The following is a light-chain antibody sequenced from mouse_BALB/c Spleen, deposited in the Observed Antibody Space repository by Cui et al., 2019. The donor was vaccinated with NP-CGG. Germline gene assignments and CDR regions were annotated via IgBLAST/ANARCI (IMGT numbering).Light chain of an antibody. J-gene: IGLJ1*01. CDR1: TGAVTTSNY. CDR3: ALWYSNHWV. CDR2: GTK. Sequence: QAVVTQESALTTSPGETVRLTCRSSTGAVTTSNYANWVQEIPHHLFTGVIGGTKNRAPGVPARFSGSLIGDKAALTITGAQTEDEAIYFCALWYSNHWVFGGGTKLTVL. V-gene: IGLV1*01.